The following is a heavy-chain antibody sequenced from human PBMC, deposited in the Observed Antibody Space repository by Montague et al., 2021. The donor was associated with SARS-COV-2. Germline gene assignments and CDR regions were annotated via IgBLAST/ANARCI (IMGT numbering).Heavy chain of an antibody. CDR3: ARETYTSGWFQQFDY. CDR1: GGSISSSNYY. V-gene: IGHV4-39*01. CDR2: IYYSGTT. D-gene: IGHD6-19*01. Sequence: SETLSLTCTVSGGSISSSNYYRGWIRQPPGKGLEWIGSIYYSGTTYYNPSLQSRVTISVDTSKKQFYLKLSSVTAADTAVYYCARETYTSGWFQQFDYWGQGTLVTVSS. J-gene: IGHJ4*02.